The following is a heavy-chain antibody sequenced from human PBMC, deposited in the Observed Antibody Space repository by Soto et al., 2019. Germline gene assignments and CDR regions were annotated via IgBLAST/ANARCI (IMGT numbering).Heavy chain of an antibody. CDR2: INAGNGNT. CDR1: GYTFTSYA. V-gene: IGHV1-3*01. CDR3: ARDLDCGGDCYTEIDY. J-gene: IGHJ4*02. Sequence: QVQLVQSGAEVKKPGASVKVSCKASGYTFTSYAMHWVRQAPGQRLEWMGWINAGNGNTKYSQKFQGRVTITRDTAASTAYMELSRLRSEDTAVYYCARDLDCGGDCYTEIDYWGQGTLVTVSS. D-gene: IGHD2-21*02.